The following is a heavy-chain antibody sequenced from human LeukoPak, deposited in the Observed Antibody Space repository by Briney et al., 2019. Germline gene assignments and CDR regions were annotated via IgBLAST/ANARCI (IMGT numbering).Heavy chain of an antibody. CDR1: GFTFSSYA. D-gene: IGHD5-18*01. Sequence: GGSLRLSCAASGFTFSSYAMSWVRQAPGKGLEWVSAISGSGGSTYYADSVKGRFTISRDNSKNTLYLQMNSLRDEDTAVYYCASGGGAMVILSAFDIWGQGTMVTVSS. J-gene: IGHJ3*02. V-gene: IGHV3-23*01. CDR2: ISGSGGST. CDR3: ASGGGAMVILSAFDI.